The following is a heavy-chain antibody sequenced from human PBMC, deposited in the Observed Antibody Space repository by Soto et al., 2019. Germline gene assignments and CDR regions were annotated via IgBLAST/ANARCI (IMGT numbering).Heavy chain of an antibody. D-gene: IGHD3-3*01. CDR2: ISWNSGSI. Sequence: EVQLVESGGGLVQPGRSLRLSCAASGFTFDDYAMHWVRQAPGKGLEWVSGISWNSGSIGYADSVKGRFTISRDNAKNSLYLQMNSLRAEDTALYYCAKGPDGFLEWLFPFDYWGQGTLVTVSS. J-gene: IGHJ4*02. V-gene: IGHV3-9*01. CDR1: GFTFDDYA. CDR3: AKGPDGFLEWLFPFDY.